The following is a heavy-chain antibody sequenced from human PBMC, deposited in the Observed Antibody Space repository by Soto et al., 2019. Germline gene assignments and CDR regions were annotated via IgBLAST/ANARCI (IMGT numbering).Heavy chain of an antibody. J-gene: IGHJ4*02. V-gene: IGHV4-34*01. Sequence: PSETLSLTCAVYGGSFSGYYWSWIRQPPGKGLEWIGEINHSGSTNYNPSLKSRVTISVDTSKNQFSLKLSSVTAADTAVYYCARGQVLGGIYFYFDYWGQGTLVPVSS. CDR3: ARGQVLGGIYFYFDY. CDR2: INHSGST. D-gene: IGHD3-10*01. CDR1: GGSFSGYY.